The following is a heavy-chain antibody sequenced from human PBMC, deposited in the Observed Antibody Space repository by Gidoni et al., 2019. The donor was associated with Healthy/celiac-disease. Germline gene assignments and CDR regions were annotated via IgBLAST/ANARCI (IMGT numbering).Heavy chain of an antibody. J-gene: IGHJ4*02. CDR3: ISGVRVGAPYYFDY. CDR2: IRSKANSYAT. CDR1: GFTFSGSA. Sequence: EVQLVESGGGLVQPGGSLQLSCAASGFTFSGSAMHWVRQASGKGLEWVGRIRSKANSYATAYAASVKGRFTISRDDSKNTAYLQMNSLKTEDTAVYYCISGVRVGAPYYFDYWGQGTLVTVSS. V-gene: IGHV3-73*02. D-gene: IGHD1-26*01.